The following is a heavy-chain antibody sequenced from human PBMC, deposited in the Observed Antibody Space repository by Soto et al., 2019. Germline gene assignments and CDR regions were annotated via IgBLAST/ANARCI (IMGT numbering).Heavy chain of an antibody. Sequence: ASVKVSCKASGYTFTGYYMHWVRQAPGQGLEWMGWINPNSGGTNYAQKFQGWVTMTRDTSISTAYRELSRLRSDDTAVYYCAREMYASRYYYYYYGMDVWGQGTTVTVSS. CDR1: GYTFTGYY. CDR3: AREMYASRYYYYYYGMDV. V-gene: IGHV1-2*04. D-gene: IGHD2-8*01. CDR2: INPNSGGT. J-gene: IGHJ6*02.